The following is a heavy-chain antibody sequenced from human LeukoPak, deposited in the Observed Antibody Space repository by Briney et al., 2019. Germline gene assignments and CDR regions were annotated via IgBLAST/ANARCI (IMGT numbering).Heavy chain of an antibody. D-gene: IGHD6-13*01. CDR3: ARKSIVTAGRKPYDF. V-gene: IGHV4-34*01. CDR1: GFTFSGYA. CDR2: IDHSGRT. J-gene: IGHJ4*02. Sequence: GSLRLSCAASGFTFSGYAMNWIRQPPGKGLEWIGEIDHSGRTNSNASLKSRVTISVDMSKNQFSLRLSSVTAADTAVYYCARKSIVTAGRKPYDFWDQGALVTVSP.